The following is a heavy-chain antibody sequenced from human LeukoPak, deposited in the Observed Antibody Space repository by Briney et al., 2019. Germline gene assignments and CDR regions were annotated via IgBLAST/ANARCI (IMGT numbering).Heavy chain of an antibody. Sequence: SETLSLTCAVYGGSFSGYYWSWIRQPPGKGLEWIGEINHSGSTNYNPSLKSRVTISVDTAKNQFSLKLSSVTAADTAVYYCARGSPGGSYYNYWGQGTLVTVSS. D-gene: IGHD1-26*01. CDR3: ARGSPGGSYYNY. J-gene: IGHJ4*02. V-gene: IGHV4-34*01. CDR1: GGSFSGYY. CDR2: INHSGST.